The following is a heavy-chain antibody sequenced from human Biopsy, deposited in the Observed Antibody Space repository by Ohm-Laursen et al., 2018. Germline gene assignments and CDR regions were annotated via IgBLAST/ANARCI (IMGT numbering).Heavy chain of an antibody. V-gene: IGHV1-2*02. CDR3: TRGGYYYDSLAYYYWFDP. CDR1: GYTFTVYH. CDR2: INAKTGDT. J-gene: IGHJ5*02. D-gene: IGHD3-22*01. Sequence: ASVKVSCKASGYTFTVYHVHWVRQAPGQGLEWMGWINAKTGDTNYAQKFQGRVTMTRDTSISMAYVDLSSLRSDDTAVYYCTRGGYYYDSLAYYYWFDPWGQGTLVTVSS.